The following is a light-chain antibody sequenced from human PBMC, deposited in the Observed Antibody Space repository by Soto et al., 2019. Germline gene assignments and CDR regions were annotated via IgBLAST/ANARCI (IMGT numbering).Light chain of an antibody. V-gene: IGKV3-11*01. Sequence: EIVLTQSPDTLSLSPGERATLSCRASQSVSSSLAWYQQKPGQAPSLLIYDASNRATVIPARFSGSGSGTDFTLTISSLEPEDFAVYDCQQRRDFFQVTFGPGTRVDIK. CDR1: QSVSSS. CDR3: QQRRDFFQVT. J-gene: IGKJ3*01. CDR2: DAS.